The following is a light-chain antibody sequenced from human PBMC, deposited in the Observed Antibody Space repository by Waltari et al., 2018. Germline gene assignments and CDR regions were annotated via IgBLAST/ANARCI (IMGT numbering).Light chain of an antibody. V-gene: IGKV5-2*01. CDR3: LQHDNLPLT. J-gene: IGKJ2*01. Sequence: TTLTQSPPFMSVAPGDDVRISCTASQDIDDDLNWYQQKPGERPVFLIQEASTLVPGVSPRFSGSGYGTDFTLTINNVQSEDAAFYFCLQHDNLPLTFGQGTKLQIK. CDR1: QDIDDD. CDR2: EAS.